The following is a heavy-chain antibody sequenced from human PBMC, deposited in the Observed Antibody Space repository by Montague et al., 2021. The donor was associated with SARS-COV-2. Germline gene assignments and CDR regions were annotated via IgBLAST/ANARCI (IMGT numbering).Heavy chain of an antibody. CDR3: ARHGPNDYYHSRYFDL. V-gene: IGHV4-39*01. CDR2: IFYGGST. J-gene: IGHJ2*01. CDR1: GGSISSRTCY. Sequence: SETLSLTCIVSGGSISSRTCYWGWIRQPPGKGLEWIGSIFYGGSTYYNPSLKSRVTISVDTSKNQFSLNLSSVTAADTAVYYCARHGPNDYYHSRYFDLWGRGTLVTVSS. D-gene: IGHD3-10*01.